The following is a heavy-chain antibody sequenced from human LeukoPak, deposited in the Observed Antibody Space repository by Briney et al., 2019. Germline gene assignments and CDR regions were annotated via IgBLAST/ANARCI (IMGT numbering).Heavy chain of an antibody. D-gene: IGHD5-24*01. CDR2: INEGGSVT. Sequence: GGSLRLSCAASGFTFSSYGMHWVRHAPGKGLVWVSRINEGGSVTDYADSVKGRFTISRDNAKNTLYLEMNSLRAEDTAVYYCSRDLRGRDDYWGQGTLVSVSS. CDR3: SRDLRGRDDY. J-gene: IGHJ4*02. CDR1: GFTFSSYG. V-gene: IGHV3-74*01.